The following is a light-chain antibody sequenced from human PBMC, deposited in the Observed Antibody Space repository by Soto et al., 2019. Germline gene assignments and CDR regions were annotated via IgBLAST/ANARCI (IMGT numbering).Light chain of an antibody. CDR2: DVS. CDR1: SSDVGGYNY. V-gene: IGLV2-14*01. CDR3: CSYTSSRHVV. J-gene: IGLJ2*01. Sequence: QSVLTQPASVSGSPGQSITISCTGTSSDVGGYNYVSWYQQHPGKAPKLMIYDVSKRPSGVSNRFSGSKSGNTASLTISGLQAEDEADYYCCSYTSSRHVVFGGGTKVTVL.